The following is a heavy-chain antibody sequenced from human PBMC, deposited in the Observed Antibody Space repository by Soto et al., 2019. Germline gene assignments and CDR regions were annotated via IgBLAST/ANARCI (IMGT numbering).Heavy chain of an antibody. CDR3: ARKGRYRITIFGVPSTSVMAV. V-gene: IGHV3-48*02. Sequence: GGSLRLSCAASGFTFSSYSMNWVRQAPGKGLEWVSYISSSSSTIYYADSVKGRFTISRDNAKNSLYLQMNSLRDEDTAVYYCARKGRYRITIFGVPSTSVMAVWGQGPTVTFPS. D-gene: IGHD3-3*01. CDR2: ISSSSSTI. J-gene: IGHJ6*02. CDR1: GFTFSSYS.